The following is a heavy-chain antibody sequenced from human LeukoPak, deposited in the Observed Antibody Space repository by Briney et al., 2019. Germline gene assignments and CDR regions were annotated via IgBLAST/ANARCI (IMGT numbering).Heavy chain of an antibody. V-gene: IGHV3-30-3*01. D-gene: IGHD1-1*01. Sequence: GRSLRLSCAASGFTFSSYAMHWVRQAPGKGLEWVAVTSSDGNIKYYADSVKGRFTISRDNSKNTLYLQMNSLRGEDTGVYYCARDPVPATARHFDYWGQGTLVTVCS. CDR3: ARDPVPATARHFDY. CDR2: TSSDGNIK. J-gene: IGHJ4*02. CDR1: GFTFSSYA.